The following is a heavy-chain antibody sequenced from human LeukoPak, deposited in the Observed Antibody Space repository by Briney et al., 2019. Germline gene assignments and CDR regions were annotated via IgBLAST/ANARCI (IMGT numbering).Heavy chain of an antibody. CDR1: GGSFSGYY. J-gene: IGHJ4*02. CDR3: ARLDYGAADY. V-gene: IGHV4-34*01. CDR2: INHSGST. Sequence: SETLSLTCAVYGGSFSGYYWSWIRQPPGNGLEWIGEINHSGSTNYNPSLKSRVTISVDTSKNQFSLKLSSVTAADTAVYYCARLDYGAADYWGQGTLVTVSS. D-gene: IGHD4-17*01.